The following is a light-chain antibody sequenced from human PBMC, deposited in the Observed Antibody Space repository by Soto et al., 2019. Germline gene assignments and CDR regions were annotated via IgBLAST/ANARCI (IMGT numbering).Light chain of an antibody. V-gene: IGKV1-5*01. CDR3: QKYNSNSPT. J-gene: IGKJ1*01. CDR2: HAS. Sequence: DIQMPHSPSTPSASVGDRVTVTYRAHQSVRDWLTWYQQKPGQAHKLLLYHASNFESGAPSRFSGSGSWTEFTLTIGSLQPDDFATYYCQKYNSNSPTFGQGPKV. CDR1: QSVRDW.